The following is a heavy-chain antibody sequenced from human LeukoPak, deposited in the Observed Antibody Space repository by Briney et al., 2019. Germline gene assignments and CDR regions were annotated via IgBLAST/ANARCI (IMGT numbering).Heavy chain of an antibody. J-gene: IGHJ4*02. CDR2: ISGDGGST. V-gene: IGHV3-43*02. CDR1: GFTFYDYG. Sequence: PGGSLRLSCAASGFTFYDYGMSWVRQAPGKGGEWVSLISGDGGSTYYADSVKGRFTIPTDNSKNSLYLQMNSLRTEDTALYYCAKDVNVVVTAHFDYWGQGTLVTVSS. D-gene: IGHD2-21*02. CDR3: AKDVNVVVTAHFDY.